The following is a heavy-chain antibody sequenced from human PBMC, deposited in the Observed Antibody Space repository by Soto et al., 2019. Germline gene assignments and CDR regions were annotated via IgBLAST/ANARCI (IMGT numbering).Heavy chain of an antibody. Sequence: SETLSLTCTVSGGSISSGDYYWSWIRQPPGKGLEWIGYIYYSGSTYYNPSLKSRVTISVDTSKNQFSLKLSSVTAADTAVYYCARWPHYYGSGFDPWGQGTLVTVSS. CDR3: ARWPHYYGSGFDP. V-gene: IGHV4-30-4*01. D-gene: IGHD3-10*01. J-gene: IGHJ5*02. CDR2: IYYSGST. CDR1: GGSISSGDYY.